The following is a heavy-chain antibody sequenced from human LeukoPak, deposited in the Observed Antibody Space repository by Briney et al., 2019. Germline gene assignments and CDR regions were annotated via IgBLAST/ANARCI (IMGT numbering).Heavy chain of an antibody. CDR3: ARSNWGPEA. J-gene: IGHJ5*02. Sequence: GGSLRLSCLASGFTFSHYWMTWVRRAPGRGLEWVANMNQLGNEIYYADSVKGRFTISRDNSKNSLYLQMRSLSVEDAAVYFCARSNWGPEAWGQGTLVTVSS. CDR1: GFTFSHYW. CDR2: MNQLGNEI. D-gene: IGHD7-27*01. V-gene: IGHV3-7*04.